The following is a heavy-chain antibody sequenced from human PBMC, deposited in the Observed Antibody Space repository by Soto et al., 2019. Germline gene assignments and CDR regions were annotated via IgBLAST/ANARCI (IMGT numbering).Heavy chain of an antibody. CDR3: ARDTDGLHY. CDR1: GFTFSSYG. V-gene: IGHV3-74*01. CDR2: INTDGSII. Sequence: PGGSLRLSCAASGFTFSSYGMHWVRQAPGKRLVWVSRINTDGSIIDYADSVKGRFTISRDNAKNTLYLQMNSLRADDTAVYYCARDTDGLHYWGQGTLVTVSS. J-gene: IGHJ4*02.